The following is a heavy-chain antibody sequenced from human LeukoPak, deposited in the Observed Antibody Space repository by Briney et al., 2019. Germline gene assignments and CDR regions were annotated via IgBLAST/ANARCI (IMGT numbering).Heavy chain of an antibody. J-gene: IGHJ4*02. Sequence: ASVKVSCKASGYTFTSYYMHWVRQAPGQGLEWMGIINPSGGSTSYAQKFQGRVTMTRDTSTSTVYMELSSLRSEDTAVYYCARDNRHSSGQVPPLGYWGQGTLVTVSS. CDR1: GYTFTSYY. CDR3: ARDNRHSSGQVPPLGY. CDR2: INPSGGST. V-gene: IGHV1-46*01. D-gene: IGHD6-19*01.